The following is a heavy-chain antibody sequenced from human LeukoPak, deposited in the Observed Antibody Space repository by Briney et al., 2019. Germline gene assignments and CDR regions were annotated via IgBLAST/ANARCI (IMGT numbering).Heavy chain of an antibody. CDR2: ISADDTST. Sequence: PGGSLRLSCAASGFTFSSYAMNWVRQAPGKGLEWVSSISADDTSTYYVDSVKGRFTISRDNSKNTLYLQMNSLRAEDTAVYYCASRDPCSGGTCYGLKYWGQGTLVTVSS. V-gene: IGHV3-23*01. CDR1: GFTFSSYA. CDR3: ASRDPCSGGTCYGLKY. D-gene: IGHD2-15*01. J-gene: IGHJ4*02.